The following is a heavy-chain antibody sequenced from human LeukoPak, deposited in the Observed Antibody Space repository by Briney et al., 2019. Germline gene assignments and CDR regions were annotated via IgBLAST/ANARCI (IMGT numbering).Heavy chain of an antibody. Sequence: ASVKVSCKASGYTFTGYYMHWVRQAPGQGLEWMGWINPNSGGTNYAQKLQGRVTMTTDTSTSTAYMELRSLRSDDTAVYYCARDLERGNYDIWTGQNDYWGQGTLATVSS. V-gene: IGHV1-2*02. CDR2: INPNSGGT. CDR1: GYTFTGYY. D-gene: IGHD3-9*01. J-gene: IGHJ4*02. CDR3: ARDLERGNYDIWTGQNDY.